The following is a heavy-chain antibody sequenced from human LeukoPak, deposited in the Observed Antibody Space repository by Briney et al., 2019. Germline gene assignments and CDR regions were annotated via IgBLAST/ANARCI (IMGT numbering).Heavy chain of an antibody. V-gene: IGHV3-23*01. CDR2: ISGSSSHT. J-gene: IGHJ4*02. CDR1: GFTFSVYA. Sequence: GGSLRLSCAASGFTFSVYAMSWVRQAPGKGLEWVSGISGSSSHTKDADFVRGRFTIYRDNSRNTLFLQLNSLTAEDTAVYYCAKEHDYTNAAPEWGFDSWGQGSLVIVSS. D-gene: IGHD2-2*02. CDR3: AKEHDYTNAAPEWGFDS.